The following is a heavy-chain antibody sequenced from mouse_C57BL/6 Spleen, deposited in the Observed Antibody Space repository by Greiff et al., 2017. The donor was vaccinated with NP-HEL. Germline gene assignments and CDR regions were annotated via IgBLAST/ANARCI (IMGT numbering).Heavy chain of an antibody. J-gene: IGHJ2*01. CDR2: INPSNGGT. V-gene: IGHV1-53*01. CDR1: GYTFTSYW. D-gene: IGHD1-1*01. Sequence: QVQLKESGTELVKPGASVKLSCKASGYTFTSYWMHWVKQRPGQGLEWIGNINPSNGGTNYNEKFKSKATLTVDKSSSTAYMQLSSLTSEDSAVYYCTYYYGSSYYFDYWGQGTTLTVSS. CDR3: TYYYGSSYYFDY.